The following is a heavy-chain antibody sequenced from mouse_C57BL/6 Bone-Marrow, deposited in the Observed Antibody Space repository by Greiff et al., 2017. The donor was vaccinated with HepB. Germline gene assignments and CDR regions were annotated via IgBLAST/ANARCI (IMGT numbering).Heavy chain of an antibody. V-gene: IGHV5-17*01. CDR3: ARGTYYSNYDAMDY. CDR1: GFTFSDYG. Sequence: DVMLVESGGGLVKPGGSLKLSCAASGFTFSDYGMHWVRQAPEKGLEWVAYISSGSSTIYYADTVKGRFTISRDNAKNTLFLQMTSLRSEDTAMYYCARGTYYSNYDAMDYWGQGTSVTVSS. J-gene: IGHJ4*01. CDR2: ISSGSSTI. D-gene: IGHD2-5*01.